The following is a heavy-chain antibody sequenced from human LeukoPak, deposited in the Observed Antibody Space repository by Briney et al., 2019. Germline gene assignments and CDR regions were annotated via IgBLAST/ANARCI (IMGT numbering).Heavy chain of an antibody. CDR3: ARSIEWLRAPMDV. D-gene: IGHD3-3*01. CDR1: GGSISSYY. CDR2: IYYSGST. V-gene: IGHV4-59*01. Sequence: MSSETLSPTCTVSGGSISSYYWSWIRQPPGKGLEWIGYIYYSGSTNYNPSLKSRVTISVDTSKNQFSLKLSSVTAADTAVYYCARSIEWLRAPMDVWGKGTTVTVSS. J-gene: IGHJ6*03.